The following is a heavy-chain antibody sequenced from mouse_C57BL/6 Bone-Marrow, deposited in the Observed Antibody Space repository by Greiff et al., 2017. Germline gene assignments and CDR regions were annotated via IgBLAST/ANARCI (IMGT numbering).Heavy chain of an antibody. CDR2: IYPGGGYT. D-gene: IGHD1-1*01. CDR1: GYTFTNYW. CDR3: ARGRGYGSSYRD. J-gene: IGHJ2*01. Sequence: VQLQQSGAELVRPGTSVKMSCKASGYTFTNYWIGWAKQRPGHGLEWIGDIYPGGGYTNYNEKFKGKATLTADKSSSTAYMQFSSLTSEDSAIYYGARGRGYGSSYRDWGQGTTLTVSS. V-gene: IGHV1-63*01.